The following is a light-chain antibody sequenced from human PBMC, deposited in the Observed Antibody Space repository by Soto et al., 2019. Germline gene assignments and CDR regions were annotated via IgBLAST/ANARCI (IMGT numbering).Light chain of an antibody. Sequence: DIQMTQSPSTLSASVGDRVTITCRASQSISSWLAWYQQKPGKAPKLLIYKASSLESGVPSRFSGSGSGTEFTLTISSLQPDDFATYYCQQYNSYSRTFCQETKVDIK. CDR1: QSISSW. CDR2: KAS. V-gene: IGKV1-5*03. CDR3: QQYNSYSRT. J-gene: IGKJ1*01.